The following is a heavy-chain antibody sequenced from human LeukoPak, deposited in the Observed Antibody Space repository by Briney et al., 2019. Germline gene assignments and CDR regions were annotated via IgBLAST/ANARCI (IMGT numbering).Heavy chain of an antibody. D-gene: IGHD6-6*01. CDR2: IIPIFGTA. V-gene: IGHV1-69*13. CDR3: ARDEGSSPLDY. CDR1: GYTFTSYG. Sequence: GASVKVSCKASGYTFTSYGISWVRQAPGQGLEWMGGIIPIFGTANYAQEFQGRVTITADESTSTAYMELSSLRSEDTAVYYCARDEGSSPLDYWGQGTLVTVSS. J-gene: IGHJ4*02.